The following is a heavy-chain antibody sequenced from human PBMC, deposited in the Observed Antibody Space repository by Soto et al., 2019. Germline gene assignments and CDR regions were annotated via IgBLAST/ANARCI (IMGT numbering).Heavy chain of an antibody. V-gene: IGHV3-72*01. Sequence: EVQLVESGGGLVQPGGSLRLSCAASGFTFSDHYMDWVRQAPGQGLEWVGRIKNKANSYTTEYAASVKGRFTISRDDSKNSLDLQMNSLKTEDTAVYYCARVRLGVTTRLFDYWGQGTLVTVSS. D-gene: IGHD6-25*01. CDR1: GFTFSDHY. J-gene: IGHJ4*02. CDR3: ARVRLGVTTRLFDY. CDR2: IKNKANSYTT.